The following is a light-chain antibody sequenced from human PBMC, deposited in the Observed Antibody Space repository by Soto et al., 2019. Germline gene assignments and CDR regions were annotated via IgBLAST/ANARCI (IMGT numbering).Light chain of an antibody. V-gene: IGKV1-5*03. CDR2: QTS. Sequence: DIQMTQSPSTLSASVGDRVTITCRASQHVRIYLAWYQQKPGKAPKLLIYQTSSLQSGVPSRFSGSGSETEFTLAIISLQPEDFSTYYCQQYYIYPPAFGLGTKVEIK. CDR3: QQYYIYPPA. J-gene: IGKJ3*01. CDR1: QHVRIY.